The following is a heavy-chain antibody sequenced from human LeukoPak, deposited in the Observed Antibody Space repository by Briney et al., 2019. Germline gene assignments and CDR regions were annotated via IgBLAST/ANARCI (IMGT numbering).Heavy chain of an antibody. CDR3: ARGGLRTKLYSGYDYDIVYYYYYYMDV. CDR1: GFTFGSYA. Sequence: GGPLRLSCAASGFTFGSYAMSWVRQAPGKGLECISGFGGRGGGTYYADPVKGRFTISRDNAKNSLYLQMNSLRAEDTALYYCARGGLRTKLYSGYDYDIVYYYYYYMDVWGKGTTVTVSS. V-gene: IGHV3-23*01. J-gene: IGHJ6*03. CDR2: FGGRGGGT. D-gene: IGHD5-12*01.